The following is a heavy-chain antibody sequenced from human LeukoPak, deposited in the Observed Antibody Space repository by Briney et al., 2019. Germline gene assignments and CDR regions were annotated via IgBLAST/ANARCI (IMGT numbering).Heavy chain of an antibody. J-gene: IGHJ4*02. CDR2: INHSGST. Sequence: SETLSLTCAVYGGSFSGYYWSWIRQPPGKGLEWIGEINHSGSTNYNPSLKSRVTISVDTSKNQFSLKLSSVTAADTAVYYCNLVGATTENDYWGQGTLVTVSS. CDR3: NLVGATTENDY. CDR1: GGSFSGYY. V-gene: IGHV4-34*01. D-gene: IGHD1-26*01.